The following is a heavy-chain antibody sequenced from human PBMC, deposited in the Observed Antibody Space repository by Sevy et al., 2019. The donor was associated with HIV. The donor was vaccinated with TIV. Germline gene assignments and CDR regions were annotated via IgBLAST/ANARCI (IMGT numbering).Heavy chain of an antibody. V-gene: IGHV3-74*03. D-gene: IGHD5-18*01. CDR3: VREGVGGYSYGFDY. CDR2: INSDGSST. J-gene: IGHJ4*02. CDR1: GFSFSIYW. Sequence: GGSLRLSCGASGFSFSIYWMHWVRQVPGKGLVWVSRINSDGSSTTYADSVKGRFTFSRDNAKNTLFLQMNSLRVEDTAVYYCVREGVGGYSYGFDYWGQGTLVTVSS.